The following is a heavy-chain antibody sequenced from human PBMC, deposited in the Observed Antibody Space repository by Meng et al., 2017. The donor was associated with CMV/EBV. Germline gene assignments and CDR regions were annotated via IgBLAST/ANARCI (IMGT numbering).Heavy chain of an antibody. CDR2: INPNSGGT. CDR3: ARDWVVPAALDY. Sequence: ASVKVSCKASGNTFISYDINWVRQATGQGLEWMGWINPNSGGTNYAQKFQGRVTMTRDTSISTAYMELSRLRSDDTAVYYCARDWVVPAALDYWGQGTLVTVSS. J-gene: IGHJ4*02. V-gene: IGHV1-2*02. CDR1: GNTFISYD. D-gene: IGHD2-2*01.